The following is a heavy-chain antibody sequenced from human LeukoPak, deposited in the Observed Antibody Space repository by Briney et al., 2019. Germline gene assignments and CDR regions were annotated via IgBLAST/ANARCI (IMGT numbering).Heavy chain of an antibody. D-gene: IGHD4-23*01. CDR3: ARVAVVTLFNYYYYMDV. Sequence: GASVKVSCKASGGTFSSYAISWVRQAPGQGLEWMGGIIPIFGTVNYAQKFQGRVTITADESTSTAYMELSSLRSEDTAVYYCARVAVVTLFNYYYYMDVWGKGTTVTVSS. CDR2: IIPIFGTV. J-gene: IGHJ6*03. V-gene: IGHV1-69*13. CDR1: GGTFSSYA.